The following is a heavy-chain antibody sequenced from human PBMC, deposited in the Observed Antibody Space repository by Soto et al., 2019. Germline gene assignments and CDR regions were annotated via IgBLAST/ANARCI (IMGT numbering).Heavy chain of an antibody. CDR3: ARIYEDGYNYAIDY. CDR2: IFSNDEK. V-gene: IGHV2-26*01. Sequence: DLEWLAHIFSNDEKSYRTSLKSRLTISKDTSKSQVVLTMTNMDPVDTATYFCARIYEDGYNYAIDYWGQGTLVTVSS. D-gene: IGHD5-12*01. J-gene: IGHJ4*02.